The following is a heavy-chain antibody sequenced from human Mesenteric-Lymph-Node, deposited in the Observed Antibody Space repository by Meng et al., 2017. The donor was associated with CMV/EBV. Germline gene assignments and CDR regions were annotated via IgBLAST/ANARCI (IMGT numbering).Heavy chain of an antibody. J-gene: IGHJ4*02. Sequence: GESLKISCTASGLTFNKYGTSWVRQAPGKGLEWVSGISSSGGGTYYADSVKGRFTISRDNSKNTLYLQMNSLRAEDTAVYYCAKGSHLGTAGYFFDYWGQGTLVTVSS. CDR3: AKGSHLGTAGYFFDY. D-gene: IGHD6-13*01. V-gene: IGHV3-23*01. CDR2: ISSSGGGT. CDR1: GLTFNKYG.